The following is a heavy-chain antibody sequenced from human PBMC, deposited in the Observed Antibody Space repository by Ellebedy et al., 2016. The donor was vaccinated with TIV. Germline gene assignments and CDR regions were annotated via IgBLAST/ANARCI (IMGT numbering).Heavy chain of an antibody. CDR2: ITSGQNYI. CDR3: ARDWSGDQDGMDV. CDR1: GFTFRAYG. V-gene: IGHV3-21*01. D-gene: IGHD3-3*01. Sequence: PGGSLRLSCTTSGFTFRAYGMHWVRQAPGKGLEWVSSITSGQNYIYYADSVKGRLTISRDNAKNSLYLQMDSLTAEDTAVYFCARDWSGDQDGMDVWGQGTTVTVSS. J-gene: IGHJ6*02.